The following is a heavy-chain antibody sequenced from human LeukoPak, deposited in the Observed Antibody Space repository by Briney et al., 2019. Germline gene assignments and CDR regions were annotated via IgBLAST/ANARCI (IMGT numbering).Heavy chain of an antibody. Sequence: PGGSLRLSCAASGFTFSSYSMNWVRQAPGKGLEWVSYISSGSSSIYYADSVKGRFTISRDNGKDSLYLQMNSLRGEDTAVYYCARGAWPFDYWGQGTLVTVSS. J-gene: IGHJ4*02. V-gene: IGHV3-48*01. CDR1: GFTFSSYS. D-gene: IGHD1-26*01. CDR2: ISSGSSSI. CDR3: ARGAWPFDY.